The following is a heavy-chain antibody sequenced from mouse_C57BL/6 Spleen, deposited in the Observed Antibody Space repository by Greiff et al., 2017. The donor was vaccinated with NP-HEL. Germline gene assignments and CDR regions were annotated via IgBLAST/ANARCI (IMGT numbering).Heavy chain of an antibody. CDR2: IDPSDSET. D-gene: IGHD1-1*01. J-gene: IGHJ2*01. CDR3: ARALRVYYYGSSLDY. CDR1: GYTFTSYW. V-gene: IGHV1-52*01. Sequence: QVQLKQPGAELVRPGSSVKLSCKASGYTFTSYWMHWVKQRPIQGLEWIGNIDPSDSETHYNQKFKDKATLTVDKSSSTAYMQLSSLTPEDSAVYYCARALRVYYYGSSLDYWGQGTTLTVSS.